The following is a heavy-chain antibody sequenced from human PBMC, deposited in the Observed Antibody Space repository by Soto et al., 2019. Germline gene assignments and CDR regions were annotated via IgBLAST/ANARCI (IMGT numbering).Heavy chain of an antibody. CDR3: ARDHGDFWSGYPNWFDP. V-gene: IGHV4-59*01. CDR1: GGSISSYY. J-gene: IGHJ5*02. CDR2: IYNSANT. Sequence: TSETLSLTCTVSGGSISSYYWSWIRQPPGKGLEWIGYIYNSANTNYNPSLKSRVTISVDTSKNQFSLKLSSVTAADTAVYYCARDHGDFWSGYPNWFDPWGQGTLVTVSS. D-gene: IGHD3-3*01.